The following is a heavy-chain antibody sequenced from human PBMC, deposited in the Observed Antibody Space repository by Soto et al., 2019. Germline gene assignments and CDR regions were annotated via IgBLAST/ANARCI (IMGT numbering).Heavy chain of an antibody. J-gene: IGHJ4*02. D-gene: IGHD2-8*02. CDR3: ARWRYCTGGSYYDY. Sequence: GGSLRLSCAASGFSFSSLAMSWVRQAPGKGLEWDSSISGRGVDTLYADSVKGRFTISRDNAKNTLYLQMNSLRAEDTAVYYCARWRYCTGGSYYDYWGQGTLVTVSS. V-gene: IGHV3-23*01. CDR2: ISGRGVDT. CDR1: GFSFSSLA.